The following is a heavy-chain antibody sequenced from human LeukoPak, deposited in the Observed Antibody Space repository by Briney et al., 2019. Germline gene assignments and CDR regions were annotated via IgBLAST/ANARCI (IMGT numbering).Heavy chain of an antibody. V-gene: IGHV3-23*01. Sequence: PGGSLRLSCAASGFTFSSNAMTWVRQAPGKGLEWVSAITNSGATTYYADSVKGRFTISRDNSKNTLYLQMNSLRAEDTAVYYCARGPGSTHYYYYMDVWGKGTTVTVSS. CDR2: ITNSGATT. D-gene: IGHD2-2*01. J-gene: IGHJ6*03. CDR3: ARGPGSTHYYYYMDV. CDR1: GFTFSSNA.